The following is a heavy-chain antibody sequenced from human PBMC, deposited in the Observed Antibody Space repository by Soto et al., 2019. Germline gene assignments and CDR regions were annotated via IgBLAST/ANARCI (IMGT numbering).Heavy chain of an antibody. CDR3: ARALGYSGYAGMDV. V-gene: IGHV1-18*01. D-gene: IGHD5-12*01. Sequence: ASVKVSCKASGYTFTSYAMHRMRQAPGQGLEWMGWISPDNGNTNYAQKLQGRVTMTTDTSTSTAYMELRSLRSDDTAVYYCARALGYSGYAGMDVWGQGTTVTVSS. CDR1: GYTFTSYA. CDR2: ISPDNGNT. J-gene: IGHJ6*02.